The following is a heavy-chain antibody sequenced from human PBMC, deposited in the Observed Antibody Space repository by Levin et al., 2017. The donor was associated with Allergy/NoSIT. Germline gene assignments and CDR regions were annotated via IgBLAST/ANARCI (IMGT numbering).Heavy chain of an antibody. CDR3: ARQTPYGGKLSVDY. CDR1: GITFRNYA. V-gene: IGHV3-30*04. J-gene: IGHJ4*02. CDR2: ISYDGSNK. Sequence: GGSLRLSCVDSGITFRNYAMHWVRQAPGKGLEWVALISYDGSNKYYIDAVKGRFTISRDNSKNTLYLQMNSLRADDTAIYYCARQTPYGGKLSVDYWGQGTLVTVSS. D-gene: IGHD4-23*01.